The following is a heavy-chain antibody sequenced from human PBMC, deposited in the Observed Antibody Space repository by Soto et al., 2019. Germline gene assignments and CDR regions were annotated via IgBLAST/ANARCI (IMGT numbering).Heavy chain of an antibody. D-gene: IGHD3-22*01. CDR3: VKGSRGEYYYYYGMDV. CDR1: GFTFNKYG. V-gene: IGHV3-64D*06. CDR2: ISDTGGSA. J-gene: IGHJ6*02. Sequence: VSLRLSCSASGFTFNKYGMHWVRQAPGTGLEYVSGISDTGGSAFHADSVKGRFTISRDNSKGTLFLQMSSLRAEDTAVYYCVKGSRGEYYYYYGMDVWGQGTTVTVSS.